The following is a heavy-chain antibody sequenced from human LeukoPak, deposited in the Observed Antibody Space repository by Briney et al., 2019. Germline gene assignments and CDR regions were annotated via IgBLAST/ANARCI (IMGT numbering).Heavy chain of an antibody. CDR2: ISSSSSYI. V-gene: IGHV3-21*01. D-gene: IGHD3-10*01. CDR1: GFTFSSYS. J-gene: IGHJ4*02. Sequence: GGSMRHSCAASGFTFSSYSMNWVRQPPGKGLEWVSSISSSSSYIYYADSVKGRFTISRDNAKNSLYLQMNSLRAEDTAVYYCARADRSGSYYEDWGQGTLVTVSS. CDR3: ARADRSGSYYED.